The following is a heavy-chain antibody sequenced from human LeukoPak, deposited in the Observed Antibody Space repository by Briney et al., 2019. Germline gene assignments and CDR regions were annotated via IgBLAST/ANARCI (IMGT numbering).Heavy chain of an antibody. CDR2: IYLGDSDT. D-gene: IGHD1-26*01. CDR3: ARRGSGRYDFDS. V-gene: IGHV5-51*01. CDR1: GYSFPSYW. Sequence: GESLKISCKGSGYSFPSYWIGWVRQMPGKGLECMGVIYLGDSDTRYSPSFQGQVTISADKSISTASLQWSSLKASDTAMYYCARRGSGRYDFDSWGQGTLVTVSS. J-gene: IGHJ4*02.